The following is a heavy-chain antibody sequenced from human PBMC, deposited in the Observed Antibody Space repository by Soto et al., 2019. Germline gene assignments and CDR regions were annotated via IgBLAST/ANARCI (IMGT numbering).Heavy chain of an antibody. V-gene: IGHV4-30-2*01. CDR2: IYHSGST. D-gene: IGHD3-10*01. J-gene: IGHJ4*02. Sequence: QLQLQESGSGLVKPSQTLSLTCAVSGGSISSGGYSWSWIRQPPGKGLEWIGYIYHSGSTYYNHSLKSRVTISVTRPKHQFSLKLSSVTAADTAVYYCARAIGWFGELLGGYYFDYWGQGTLVTVSS. CDR3: ARAIGWFGELLGGYYFDY. CDR1: GGSISSGGYS.